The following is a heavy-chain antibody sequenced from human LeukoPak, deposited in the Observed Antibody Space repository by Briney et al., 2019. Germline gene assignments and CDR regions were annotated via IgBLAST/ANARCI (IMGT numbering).Heavy chain of an antibody. CDR2: IKQDGSEK. J-gene: IGHJ4*02. CDR1: GFTFSSYW. CDR3: ARDDGEDHFTARPHYHFDY. V-gene: IGHV3-7*01. D-gene: IGHD3-3*02. Sequence: PGGSLRLSCAASGFTFSSYWMSWVRQAPGKGLEWVANIKQDGSEKYYVDSVKGRFTISRDNAKNSLYLQMNSLRAEDTAVYYCARDDGEDHFTARPHYHFDYWGQGTLVTVSS.